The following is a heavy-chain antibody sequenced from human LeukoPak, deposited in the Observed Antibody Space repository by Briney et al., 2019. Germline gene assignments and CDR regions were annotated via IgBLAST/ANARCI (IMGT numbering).Heavy chain of an antibody. CDR1: GYTFTGYY. D-gene: IGHD2-2*01. CDR2: INPNGGGT. Sequence: ASVKVSCKASGYTFTGYYMHWVRQAPGQGLEWMGRINPNGGGTNYAQKFQGRVTMTRDTSISTAYMELSRLRSNDTAVYYCAREVPAARVPVGSVGWFDPWGQGTLVTVSS. J-gene: IGHJ5*02. CDR3: AREVPAARVPVGSVGWFDP. V-gene: IGHV1-2*06.